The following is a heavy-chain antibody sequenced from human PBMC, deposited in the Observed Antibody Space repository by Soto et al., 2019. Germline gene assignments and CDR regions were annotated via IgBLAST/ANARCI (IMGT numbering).Heavy chain of an antibody. CDR3: ARTSDHGEYFQH. Sequence: VQLVESGGGLVQPGGSLRLYCAASGFTLSSYSMNWVRQAPGKGLEWVASISSRSTYISYADSVKGRFTISRDNAKNSLYLQMNSLRAEDTAVYYCARTSDHGEYFQHWGQGTLVTVSS. V-gene: IGHV3-21*02. CDR2: ISSRSTYI. CDR1: GFTLSSYS. J-gene: IGHJ1*01. D-gene: IGHD2-15*01.